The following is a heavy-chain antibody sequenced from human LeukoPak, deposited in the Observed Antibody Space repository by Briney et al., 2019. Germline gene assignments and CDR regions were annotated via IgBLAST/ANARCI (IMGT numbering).Heavy chain of an antibody. CDR2: IIPIFGTA. CDR3: ASGEAVVTPGEFSYYGMDV. D-gene: IGHD4-23*01. J-gene: IGHJ6*02. V-gene: IGHV1-69*05. Sequence: GASAKVSCKASGGTFSSYAISWVRQAPGQGLEWMGGIIPIFGTANYAQKFQGRVTITTDESTSTAYMELSSLRSEDTAVYYCASGEAVVTPGEFSYYGMDVWGQGTTVTVSS. CDR1: GGTFSSYA.